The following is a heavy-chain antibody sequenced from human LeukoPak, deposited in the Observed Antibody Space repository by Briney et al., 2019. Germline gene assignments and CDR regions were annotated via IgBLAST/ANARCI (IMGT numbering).Heavy chain of an antibody. D-gene: IGHD2-2*02. CDR2: IYYSGST. CDR1: GGPISSSTYY. Sequence: SETLSLTCSVSGGPISSSTYYWGWIRQPPGKGLEWIGTIYYSGSTYYNPSLKSRVTISVDTSKNQFSLKLTSVTAADRAVYYCARIPGGALNWFDPWGQGILVTVSS. V-gene: IGHV4-39*01. CDR3: ARIPGGALNWFDP. J-gene: IGHJ5*02.